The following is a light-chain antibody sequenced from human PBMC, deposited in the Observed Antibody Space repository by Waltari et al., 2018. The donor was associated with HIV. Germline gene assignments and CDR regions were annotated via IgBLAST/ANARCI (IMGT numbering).Light chain of an antibody. Sequence: EIQMTQSPSTLSASVGDTFTITCRASQSIGVWLAWYQQKPGKAPKFLISKASSLESGVPSRFSGSGAATEFTLTISSLQPDDFATYFCQEYTTYLGTFGQGTKVEIK. V-gene: IGKV1-5*03. J-gene: IGKJ1*01. CDR1: QSIGVW. CDR3: QEYTTYLGT. CDR2: KAS.